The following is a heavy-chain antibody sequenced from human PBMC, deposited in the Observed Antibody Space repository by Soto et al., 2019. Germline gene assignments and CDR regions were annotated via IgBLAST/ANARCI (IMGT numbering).Heavy chain of an antibody. Sequence: QVQLVQSGAEVKKPGASVKVSCKASGYTFTSYGISWVRQAPGQGLEWMGWISAYNGNTNYAQKLQGRVTMTTDTSTSTAYMELRSLRSDDTAVYYCARDPMYYDILTGYYNPNWFEPWGQGTLVTVSS. CDR2: ISAYNGNT. D-gene: IGHD3-9*01. CDR1: GYTFTSYG. V-gene: IGHV1-18*01. CDR3: ARDPMYYDILTGYYNPNWFEP. J-gene: IGHJ5*02.